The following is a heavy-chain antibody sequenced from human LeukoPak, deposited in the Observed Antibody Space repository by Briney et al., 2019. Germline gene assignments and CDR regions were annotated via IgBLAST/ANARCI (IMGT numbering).Heavy chain of an antibody. J-gene: IGHJ4*02. CDR1: GFPFSNAR. CDR3: TTGTPYSSGWYYFDY. CDR2: IKSKTDGGTT. D-gene: IGHD6-19*01. V-gene: IGHV3-15*01. Sequence: GGSLRLSCAASGFPFSNARMSWVRQAPGKGLEWVGRIKSKTDGGTTDYAAPVKGRFTISRDDSKNTLYLQMNSLKTEDTAVYYCTTGTPYSSGWYYFDYWGQGTLVTVSS.